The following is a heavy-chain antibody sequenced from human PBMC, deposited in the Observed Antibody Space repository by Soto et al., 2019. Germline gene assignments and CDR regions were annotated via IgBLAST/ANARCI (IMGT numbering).Heavy chain of an antibody. CDR3: ARVDLRRSSLFWFDP. CDR2: TYYRSKWYD. V-gene: IGHV6-1*01. J-gene: IGHJ5*02. Sequence: SQTLSLTCVISGYSVSRNSAAWNWIRQSPSRGLEWLGRTYYRSKWYDDYAVSVRSRITINPDTSKNQFSLQLNSVTPEDTAVYYCARVDLRRSSLFWFDPWGQRTLVTVSS. D-gene: IGHD6-6*01. CDR1: GYSVSRNSAA.